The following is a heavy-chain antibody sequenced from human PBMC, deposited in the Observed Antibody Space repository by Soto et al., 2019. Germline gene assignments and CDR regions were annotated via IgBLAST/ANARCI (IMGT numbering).Heavy chain of an antibody. CDR1: GFSFDDFV. D-gene: IGHD2-21*02. CDR3: AKGVATAVPALDY. V-gene: IGHV3-9*01. J-gene: IGHJ4*02. Sequence: AGGSLRLSCVASGFSFDDFVMNWVRQRPGKGLEWVSSASWNSGAKLYADSVKGRFAISRDSAKKSVYLQMNSLRPDDTAFYYCAKGVATAVPALDYWGQGTLVTVPQ. CDR2: ASWNSGAK.